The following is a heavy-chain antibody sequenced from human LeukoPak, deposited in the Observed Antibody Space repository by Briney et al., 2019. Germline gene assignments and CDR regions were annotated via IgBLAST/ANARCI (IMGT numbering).Heavy chain of an antibody. J-gene: IGHJ6*03. Sequence: ASVKVSCKASGYTFTSYGISWVRQAPGHGREWMGWISAYNGNTNYAQKLQGRVTMTTDTSTSTAYMELRSLRSDDTAVYYCARVGGRLRFLEWLLRPYYYYYMDVWGKGTTVTVSS. CDR3: ARVGGRLRFLEWLLRPYYYYYMDV. V-gene: IGHV1-18*01. CDR1: GYTFTSYG. D-gene: IGHD3-3*01. CDR2: ISAYNGNT.